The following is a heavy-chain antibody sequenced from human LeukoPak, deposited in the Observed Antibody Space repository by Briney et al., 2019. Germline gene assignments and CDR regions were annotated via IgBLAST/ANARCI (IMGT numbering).Heavy chain of an antibody. Sequence: GGSLRLSCAASGFTFSNYAMTWVRQAPGKGLEWVSIIYNDGSTYYADSMKGRFTISRDNSKNTLYLQVNSLRAEDTAMYYCARNILFAFDIWGQGTMVTVSS. CDR3: ARNILFAFDI. CDR2: IYNDGST. D-gene: IGHD2/OR15-2a*01. J-gene: IGHJ3*02. CDR1: GFTFSNYA. V-gene: IGHV3-53*01.